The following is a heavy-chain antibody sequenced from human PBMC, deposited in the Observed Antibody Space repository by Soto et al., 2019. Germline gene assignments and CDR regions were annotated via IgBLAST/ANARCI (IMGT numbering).Heavy chain of an antibody. J-gene: IGHJ4*02. Sequence: ASVKVSCEVSGYTLTELSMHWVRQAPGQGLEWMGIINPGGGNTSYAQKFQGRVTITRDTSASTAYMELSSLRSEDTAVYYCARAVAVAADFDYWGQGTLVTVSS. V-gene: IGHV1-46*01. CDR1: GYTLTELS. CDR2: INPGGGNT. D-gene: IGHD6-19*01. CDR3: ARAVAVAADFDY.